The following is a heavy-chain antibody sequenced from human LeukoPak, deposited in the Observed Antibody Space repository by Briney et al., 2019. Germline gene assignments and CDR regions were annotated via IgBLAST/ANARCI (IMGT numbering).Heavy chain of an antibody. CDR1: GGTFSSYA. J-gene: IGHJ5*02. CDR2: IIPIFGTA. D-gene: IGHD2-15*01. V-gene: IGHV1-69*13. CDR3: ASCSGGSCYSGDTWFDP. Sequence: GAPVKVSCKASGGTFSSYAISWVRQAPGQGLEWMGGIIPIFGTANYAQKFQGRVTITADESTSTAYMELSSLRSEDTAVYYCASCSGGSCYSGDTWFDPWGQGTLVTVSS.